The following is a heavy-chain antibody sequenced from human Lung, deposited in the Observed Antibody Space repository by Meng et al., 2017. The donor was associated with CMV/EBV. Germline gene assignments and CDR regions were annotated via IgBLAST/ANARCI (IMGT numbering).Heavy chain of an antibody. J-gene: IGHJ5*02. CDR3: ARTNYGDYNWFDP. V-gene: IGHV4-31*03. D-gene: IGHD4-17*01. CDR2: IYYSGST. Sequence: VQLQESGPGLVKPSQTRSRTCTVSGGSISSGGFYWSWIRQHPGKGLEWIGYIYYSGSTYYNPSLRSRVAISIDTSKNQFSLKLTSVTAADTAVYFCARTNYGDYNWFDPWGQGTLVTVSS. CDR1: GGSISSGGFY.